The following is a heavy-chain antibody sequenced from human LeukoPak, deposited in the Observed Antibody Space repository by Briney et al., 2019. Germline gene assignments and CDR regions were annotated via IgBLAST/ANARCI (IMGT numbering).Heavy chain of an antibody. CDR1: GFTFSSYG. V-gene: IGHV3-33*08. CDR3: ARDFNYYGSGRPYYYYYDMDV. J-gene: IGHJ6*02. CDR2: IWYDGSNK. Sequence: GGSLRLSCAASGFTFSSYGMHWVRQAPGKGLEWVAVIWYDGSNKYYADSVKGRFTISRDNSKNTLYLQMNSLRAEDTAVYYCARDFNYYGSGRPYYYYYDMDVWGQGTTVTVSS. D-gene: IGHD3-10*01.